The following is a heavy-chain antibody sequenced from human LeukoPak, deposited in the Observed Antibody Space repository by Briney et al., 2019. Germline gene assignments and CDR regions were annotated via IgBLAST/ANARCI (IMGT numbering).Heavy chain of an antibody. CDR2: ISGSGGST. J-gene: IGHJ5*02. Sequence: GGSLRLSCAASGFTFDDYGMSWVRQAPGKGLEWVSAISGSGGSTYYADSVKGRFTISRDNSKNTLYLQMNSLRAEDTAVYYCAKDLVGGVVVPAWGQGTLVTVSS. V-gene: IGHV3-23*01. CDR3: AKDLVGGVVVPA. CDR1: GFTFDDYG. D-gene: IGHD2-2*01.